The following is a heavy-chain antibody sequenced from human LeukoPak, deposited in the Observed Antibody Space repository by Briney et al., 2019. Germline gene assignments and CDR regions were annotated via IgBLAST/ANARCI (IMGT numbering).Heavy chain of an antibody. Sequence: PGGSLRLSCAASGFTFRSYAMNWVRQAPGKGLEWVSAISGSGGSTYYADSVKGRFTISRDNSMNTLYLQMNSLRAEDTAVYYCAKNPYSGSYYYFDYWGQGTLVTVSS. V-gene: IGHV3-23*01. D-gene: IGHD1-26*01. CDR3: AKNPYSGSYYYFDY. J-gene: IGHJ4*02. CDR2: ISGSGGST. CDR1: GFTFRSYA.